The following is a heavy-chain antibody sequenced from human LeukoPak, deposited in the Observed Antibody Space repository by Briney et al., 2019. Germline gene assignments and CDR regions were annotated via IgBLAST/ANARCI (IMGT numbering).Heavy chain of an antibody. J-gene: IGHJ4*02. Sequence: GGSLRLSCAASGFTFSSYSMNWVRQAPEKGLEWVSSISSSSSYIYYADSVKGRFTISRDNSKNTLYLQMNSLRAEDTAVYYCAKDLGYCTNGVCYITYFFDYWGQGTLVTVSS. D-gene: IGHD2-8*01. CDR1: GFTFSSYS. CDR2: ISSSSSYI. V-gene: IGHV3-21*04. CDR3: AKDLGYCTNGVCYITYFFDY.